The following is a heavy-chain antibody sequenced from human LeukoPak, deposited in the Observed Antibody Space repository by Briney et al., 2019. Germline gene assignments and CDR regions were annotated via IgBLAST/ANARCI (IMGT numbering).Heavy chain of an antibody. D-gene: IGHD3-10*01. Sequence: ASVKVSCKASGYTFTSYGITWVRQAPGQGLEWMGWISAYNGNTNYAQKHQGRVTMTTDTSTSTAYMELRRLRSDDTAVYYCARVYSFTMVRGGDYYYGMDVWGQGTTVTVS. J-gene: IGHJ6*02. CDR3: ARVYSFTMVRGGDYYYGMDV. CDR2: ISAYNGNT. CDR1: GYTFTSYG. V-gene: IGHV1-18*01.